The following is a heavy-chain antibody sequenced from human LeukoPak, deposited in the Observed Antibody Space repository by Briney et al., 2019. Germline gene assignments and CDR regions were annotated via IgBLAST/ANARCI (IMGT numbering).Heavy chain of an antibody. D-gene: IGHD6-6*01. CDR3: ARIGYRGSSFDY. CDR1: GFTFSSYW. V-gene: IGHV3-7*01. Sequence: GGSLRLSCAASGFTFSSYWMSWVRQAPGKGLEWVANINQDGSTKYYVDSMKGRFTISRDNAKNSVYLQMNSLRAEDTAAYYCARIGYRGSSFDYWGQGTLVTASS. J-gene: IGHJ4*02. CDR2: INQDGSTK.